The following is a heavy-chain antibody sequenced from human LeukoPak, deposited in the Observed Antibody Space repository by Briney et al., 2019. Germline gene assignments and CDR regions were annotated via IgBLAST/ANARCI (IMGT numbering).Heavy chain of an antibody. Sequence: ASVKVSCKASGYTFTSYGISWVRQAPGQGLEWMGWISAYNGNTNYAQKLQGRVTMTTDTSTSTAYMELRSLRSGDTAVYYCARERHYSSSSPFDYWGQGTLVTVSS. CDR1: GYTFTSYG. J-gene: IGHJ4*02. V-gene: IGHV1-18*01. CDR2: ISAYNGNT. CDR3: ARERHYSSSSPFDY. D-gene: IGHD6-6*01.